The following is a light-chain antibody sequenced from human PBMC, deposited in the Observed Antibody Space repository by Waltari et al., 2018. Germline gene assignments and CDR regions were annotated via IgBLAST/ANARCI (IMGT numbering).Light chain of an antibody. CDR1: NSNLVGFNY. J-gene: IGLJ2*01. CDR2: DVT. V-gene: IGLV2-14*03. Sequence: QSALPQPASVSGSPGQSITISCTGTNSNLVGFNYVSWYQQHPGKAPKLIIYDVTQRPSGVSDRFSGSKSGNMASLTISGLQADDEADYHCCSYSGSSTSVVLGGGTKLTVL. CDR3: CSYSGSSTSVV.